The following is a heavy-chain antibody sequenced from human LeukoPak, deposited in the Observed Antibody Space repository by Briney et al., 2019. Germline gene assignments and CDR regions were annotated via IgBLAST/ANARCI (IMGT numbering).Heavy chain of an antibody. CDR2: ISSSGSTR. CDR3: AKILQVAIFSVPNFDH. V-gene: IGHV3-48*03. D-gene: IGHD3-3*01. J-gene: IGHJ4*02. Sequence: GGSLRLSCAGSGFTFSSYEMNWVRQAPGKGLEWVSYISSSGSTRYYADSVKGRFTISRDNSKNTLYLQMNSLRAEDTAVYYCAKILQVAIFSVPNFDHWGQGTLVTVSS. CDR1: GFTFSSYE.